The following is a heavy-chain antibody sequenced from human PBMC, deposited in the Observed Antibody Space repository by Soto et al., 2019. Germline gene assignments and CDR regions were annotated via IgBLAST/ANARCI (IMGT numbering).Heavy chain of an antibody. D-gene: IGHD2-21*02. CDR3: AKEGHIVVVTATYAEYFQH. V-gene: IGHV3-23*01. Sequence: GGSLRLSCAASGFTFSSYAMSWVRQAPGKGLEWVSAISGSGGSTYYADSVKGRFTISRDNSKNTLYLQMNSLRAEDTAVYYCAKEGHIVVVTATYAEYFQHWGQGTLVTVSS. CDR1: GFTFSSYA. J-gene: IGHJ1*01. CDR2: ISGSGGST.